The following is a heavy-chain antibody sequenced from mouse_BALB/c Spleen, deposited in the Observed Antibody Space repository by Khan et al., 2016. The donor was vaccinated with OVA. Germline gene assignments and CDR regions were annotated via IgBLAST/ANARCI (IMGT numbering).Heavy chain of an antibody. CDR2: IYPGDGNT. CDR1: GYTFTSYW. D-gene: IGHD1-1*01. J-gene: IGHJ2*01. Sequence: VKLQESGTELARPGASVKLSCKASGYTFTSYWMQWVKQRPGQGLEWIGAIYPGDGNTRYTQKFKGKATLTADKSSSTVYMQLSSLESEDSAVYYCARGGITTGYFDYWGQGTTLTVSS. CDR3: ARGGITTGYFDY. V-gene: IGHV1-87*01.